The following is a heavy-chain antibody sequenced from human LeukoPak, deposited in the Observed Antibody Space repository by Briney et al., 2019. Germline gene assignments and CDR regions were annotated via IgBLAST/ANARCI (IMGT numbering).Heavy chain of an antibody. CDR3: ARRRYYDGSGYLE. Sequence: PSVTLSLTCSVSGDSVHRCDQYWAWVRQPPGKGLEWIGTIYCSGRTYYRPSLKSRVNMAGNPSNNQLSPNLSSVTAAGPAVHYCARRRYYDGSGYLEWGQGTLLSVSS. CDR2: IYCSGRT. D-gene: IGHD3-22*01. V-gene: IGHV4-39*01. J-gene: IGHJ1*01. CDR1: GDSVHRCDQY.